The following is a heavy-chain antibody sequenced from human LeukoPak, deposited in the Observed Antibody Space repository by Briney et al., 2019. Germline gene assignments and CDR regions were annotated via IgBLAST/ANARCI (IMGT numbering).Heavy chain of an antibody. CDR1: GGSINNTLFY. CDR2: IYHSGST. Sequence: SETLSLTCTVSGGSINNTLFYWGWIRQPPGKGLEWIGSIYHSGSTYYNPSLKSRVTISVDTSKNQFSLKLTSVTAADTAVYYCARQEDTALEYYYYMDVWGKGTTVTVSS. D-gene: IGHD5-18*01. V-gene: IGHV4-39*07. CDR3: ARQEDTALEYYYYMDV. J-gene: IGHJ6*03.